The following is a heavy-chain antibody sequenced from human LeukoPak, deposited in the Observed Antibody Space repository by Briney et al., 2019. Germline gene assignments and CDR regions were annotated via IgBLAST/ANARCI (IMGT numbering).Heavy chain of an antibody. J-gene: IGHJ4*02. CDR2: IYYSGST. CDR3: ARVGGYSYGYFDY. Sequence: SETLSLTCTVSGGSISSSSYYWGWIRQPPGKGLEWIGSIYYSGSTYYNPSLKSRVTISVDTSKNQFSLKLSSVTAADTAVYYCARVGGYSYGYFDYWGQGTLVTVSS. D-gene: IGHD5-18*01. V-gene: IGHV4-39*07. CDR1: GGSISSSSYY.